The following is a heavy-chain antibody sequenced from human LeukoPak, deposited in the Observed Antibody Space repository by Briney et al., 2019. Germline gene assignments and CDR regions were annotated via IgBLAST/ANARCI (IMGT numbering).Heavy chain of an antibody. CDR3: AKDPGRGSSLYYFDY. V-gene: IGHV3-30*02. CDR1: GFTFSSYG. CDR2: IRYDGSDK. J-gene: IGHJ4*02. Sequence: GGSLRLSCAASGFTFSSYGMHWVRQAPGKGLEWVAFIRYDGSDKDYADSVKGRFTISRDNSKNTLYLQMNSLRAEDTAVYYCAKDPGRGSSLYYFDYWGQGTLVTVSS. D-gene: IGHD6-13*01.